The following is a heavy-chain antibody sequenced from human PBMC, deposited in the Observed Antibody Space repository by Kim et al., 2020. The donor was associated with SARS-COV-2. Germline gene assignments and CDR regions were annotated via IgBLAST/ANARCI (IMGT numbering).Heavy chain of an antibody. D-gene: IGHD3-10*01. CDR2: SYYSGNT. J-gene: IGHJ5*02. Sequence: SETLSLTCTVSGGSISSYYWSWIRQPPDKGLEWSGYSYYSGNTNYNPSLNSRVTISVDTSKNQFSLKLSSVTAADTAVYYCARDRGWFDPWGQGTLVTVSS. CDR1: GGSISSYY. V-gene: IGHV4-59*01. CDR3: ARDRGWFDP.